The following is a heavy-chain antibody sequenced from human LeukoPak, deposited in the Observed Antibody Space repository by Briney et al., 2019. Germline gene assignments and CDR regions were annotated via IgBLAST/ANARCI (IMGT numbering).Heavy chain of an antibody. CDR3: ARSDAILKTTFDY. D-gene: IGHD2-21*01. CDR2: ISSNGGST. CDR1: GFTFSSYA. Sequence: GGSLRLSCAVSGFTFSSYAMHWVRQAPGKGLEYVSGISSNGGSTYYAKSVKGGFTISRDNSKNTLFLQMGSLRAEDMAVYYCARSDAILKTTFDYWGQGTLVTVSS. J-gene: IGHJ4*02. V-gene: IGHV3-64*01.